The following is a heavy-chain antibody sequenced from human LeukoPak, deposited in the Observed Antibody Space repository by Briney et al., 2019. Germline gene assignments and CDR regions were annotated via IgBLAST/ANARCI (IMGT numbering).Heavy chain of an antibody. J-gene: IGHJ5*02. CDR2: IYYSGDT. CDR3: ARQEWLVPREDWFDP. Sequence: SETLSLTCTVSGGSISSSSYYWGWIRQPPGKGLEWIGTIYYSGDTYCNPSLKSRVNISVHTSKNQFSLKLRSVTAADTAVYFCARQEWLVPREDWFDPWGQGTLVTVSS. D-gene: IGHD6-19*01. V-gene: IGHV4-39*01. CDR1: GGSISSSSYY.